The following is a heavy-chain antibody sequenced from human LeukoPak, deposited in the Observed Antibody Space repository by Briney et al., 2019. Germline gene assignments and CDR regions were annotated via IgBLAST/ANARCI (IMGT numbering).Heavy chain of an antibody. D-gene: IGHD4-17*01. CDR2: INHSGST. CDR1: GGSFSGYY. Sequence: PSETLSLTCAVYGGSFSGYYWSWIRQPPGKGLEWIGEINHSGSTNYNPSLKSRVTISVDTSKNQFSLKLSSVTAADTAVYYCARGVPPNTVTTVWSDWGQGTLVTVSS. V-gene: IGHV4-34*01. J-gene: IGHJ4*02. CDR3: ARGVPPNTVTTVWSD.